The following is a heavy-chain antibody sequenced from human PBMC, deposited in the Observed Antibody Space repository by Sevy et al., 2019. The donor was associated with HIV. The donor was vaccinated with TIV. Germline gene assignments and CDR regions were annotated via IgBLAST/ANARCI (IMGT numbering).Heavy chain of an antibody. Sequence: GGSLRLSCAASGFTFSSYAMHWVRQAPGKGLEWVAVISYDGSNKYYADSVKGRFTVSRDNSKSSLYLQMNSLRGEDTAVYYCALERLSSNVAEYFQNWGQGTLVTVSS. CDR1: GFTFSSYA. D-gene: IGHD1-1*01. J-gene: IGHJ1*01. V-gene: IGHV3-30-3*01. CDR3: ALERLSSNVAEYFQN. CDR2: ISYDGSNK.